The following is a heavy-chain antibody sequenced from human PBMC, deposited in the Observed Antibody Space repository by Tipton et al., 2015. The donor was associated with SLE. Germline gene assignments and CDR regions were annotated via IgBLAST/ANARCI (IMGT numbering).Heavy chain of an antibody. CDR3: ARGLYGSGNFDY. J-gene: IGHJ4*02. Sequence: TLSLTCAVYGMSFSGYYWSWIRQSPGKGLEWIGEINHSGSTNYNASLKSRITISVDTSKNQFSLKLSSVTAADTAVYYCARGLYGSGNFDYWGQGTPITVSS. CDR2: INHSGST. V-gene: IGHV4-34*01. D-gene: IGHD3-10*01. CDR1: GMSFSGYY.